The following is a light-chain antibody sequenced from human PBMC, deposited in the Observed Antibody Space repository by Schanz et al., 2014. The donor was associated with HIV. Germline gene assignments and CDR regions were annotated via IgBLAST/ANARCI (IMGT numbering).Light chain of an antibody. CDR3: QQYYDWPLT. CDR2: GAS. CDR1: QSVRSNY. J-gene: IGKJ4*01. V-gene: IGKV3-20*01. Sequence: EIVLTQSPGTLSLSPGERATLSCRASQSVRSNYLAWYQQKPGQAPRLLIYGASNRATGIPDKFSGSGSGTDFTLTISRLEPEDFAVYFCQQYYDWPLTFGGGTRVEIK.